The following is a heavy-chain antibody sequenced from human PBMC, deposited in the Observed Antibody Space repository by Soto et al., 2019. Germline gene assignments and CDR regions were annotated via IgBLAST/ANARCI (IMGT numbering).Heavy chain of an antibody. CDR1: GFTFSDYS. Sequence: PGGSLRLSCAASGFTFSDYSMNWVRQAPGKGLEWVSIISGSGGNTYYADSVKGRFTISRDNSKNTLYLQMNSLRAEDTAVYYCARGGAMAPFDDWGQGTLVPVSS. CDR2: ISGSGGNT. V-gene: IGHV3-23*01. J-gene: IGHJ4*02. D-gene: IGHD5-18*01. CDR3: ARGGAMAPFDD.